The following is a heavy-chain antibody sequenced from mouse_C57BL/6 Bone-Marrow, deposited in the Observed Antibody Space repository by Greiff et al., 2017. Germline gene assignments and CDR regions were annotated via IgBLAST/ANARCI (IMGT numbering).Heavy chain of an antibody. D-gene: IGHD1-1*01. CDR1: GYSITSGYY. CDR3: ARAYYGSSGYFDV. Sequence: DVQLQESGPGLVKPSQSLSLTCSVTGYSITSGYYWNWIRQFPGNKLEWMGYISYDGSNNYNPSLKNRISITRDTSKNQFFLKLNSVTTEDTATYYCARAYYGSSGYFDVWGTGTTVTVSS. CDR2: ISYDGSN. J-gene: IGHJ1*03. V-gene: IGHV3-6*01.